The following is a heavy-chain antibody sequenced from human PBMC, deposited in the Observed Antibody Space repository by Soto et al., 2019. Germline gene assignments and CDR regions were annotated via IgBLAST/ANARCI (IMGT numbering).Heavy chain of an antibody. V-gene: IGHV2-5*02. Sequence: QITLNESGPMLVKPTQALTLTCPCSGFSLTTTGVGVGWIRPPPGKALEWLALVDWDDDKRYSPSLTNRLTLSRDTSKNQVVLTLTHVDPTDTGTYFCAHKGGFGYPDAGGQGIMVTVSS. D-gene: IGHD5-18*01. CDR2: VDWDDDK. CDR3: AHKGGFGYPDA. J-gene: IGHJ4*02. CDR1: GFSLTTTGVG.